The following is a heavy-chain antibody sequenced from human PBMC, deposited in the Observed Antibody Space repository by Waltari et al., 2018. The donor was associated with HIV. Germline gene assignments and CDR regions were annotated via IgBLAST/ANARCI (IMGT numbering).Heavy chain of an antibody. CDR1: GGSFGGYY. CDR2: VNQNGKK. CDR3: SREKRRASEWYGIIYLDA. Sequence: QVQLQQWGAGVLKPSETLSLTCAVYGGSFGGYYWTWIRQAPGEGLEWIGEVNQNGKKKDTHSLKCHDIRFVNTSKNQYSLKTKAVTGADTAVNYCSREKRRASEWYGIIYLDAWGQGTLVSVPS. V-gene: IGHV4-34*02. J-gene: IGHJ5*02. D-gene: IGHD3-3*01.